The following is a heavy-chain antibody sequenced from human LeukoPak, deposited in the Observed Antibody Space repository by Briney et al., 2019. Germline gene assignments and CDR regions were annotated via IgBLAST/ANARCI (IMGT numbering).Heavy chain of an antibody. CDR1: GFTFSRFG. J-gene: IGHJ4*02. CDR2: IWKDGSDE. D-gene: IGHD2-15*01. V-gene: IGHV3-33*01. Sequence: PGGSLRLSCAATGFTFSRFGMHWVRQAPGKGLEWLALIWKDGSDEYYADSVKGRFTISRDNSKNTLYLQMNSLRAEDTAVYYCAREEEFELPASLDYWGQGTVVTVSS. CDR3: AREEEFELPASLDY.